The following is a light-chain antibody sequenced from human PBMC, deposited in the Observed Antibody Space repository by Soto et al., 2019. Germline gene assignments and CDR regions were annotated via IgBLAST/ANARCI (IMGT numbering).Light chain of an antibody. CDR1: SSNIGTNS. V-gene: IGLV1-51*02. Sequence: QSVLTQPPSVSAAPGQTVTISCSGSSSNIGTNSVSWYQQFPGTAPKFLIYENNKRPSGIPDRFSGSKSGTSATLGITGLQTEDEADYYCATWDTSLSAGVFGGGTKLTVL. CDR3: ATWDTSLSAGV. CDR2: ENN. J-gene: IGLJ3*02.